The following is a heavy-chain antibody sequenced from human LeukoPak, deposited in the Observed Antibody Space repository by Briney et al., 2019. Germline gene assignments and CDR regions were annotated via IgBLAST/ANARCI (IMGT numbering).Heavy chain of an antibody. Sequence: SETLSLTCTVSGGSISSSSYYWGWIRQPPGKGLEWIGSIYYSGSTYYNPSLKSRVTISVDTSKNQFSLKLSSVTAADTAVYYCARGEGAETTVTPYIWFDPWGQGTLVTVSS. J-gene: IGHJ5*02. CDR1: GGSISSSSYY. V-gene: IGHV4-39*07. CDR3: ARGEGAETTVTPYIWFDP. D-gene: IGHD4-11*01. CDR2: IYYSGST.